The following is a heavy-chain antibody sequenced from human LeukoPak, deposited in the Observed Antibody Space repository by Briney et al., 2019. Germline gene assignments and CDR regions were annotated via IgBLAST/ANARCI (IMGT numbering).Heavy chain of an antibody. J-gene: IGHJ4*02. V-gene: IGHV3-30-3*01. CDR2: ISYDGSNK. CDR3: ARNSGNYYYSSGYWDY. D-gene: IGHD3-22*01. Sequence: GGSLRLSCAASGFTFSSYAMRWVRQAPGKGLEWVAVISYDGSNKYYADSVKGRFTISRDNSKNTLYLQMNSLRAEDTAVYYCARNSGNYYYSSGYWDYWDQGTLVT. CDR1: GFTFSSYA.